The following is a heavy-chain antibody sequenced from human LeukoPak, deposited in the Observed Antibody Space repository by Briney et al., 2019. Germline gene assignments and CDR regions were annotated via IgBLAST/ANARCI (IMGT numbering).Heavy chain of an antibody. J-gene: IGHJ4*02. CDR1: GGSISSYY. D-gene: IGHD3-10*01. CDR3: ARESAGSTLDY. Sequence: SETLSLTCTVSGGSISSYYWSWIRQPAGNGLEWIGRIYSSGSTNYNPSLKSRVTMSVDTSKNQFSLKLSSVTASDTAVYYCARESAGSTLDYWGQGTLVTVSS. V-gene: IGHV4-4*07. CDR2: IYSSGST.